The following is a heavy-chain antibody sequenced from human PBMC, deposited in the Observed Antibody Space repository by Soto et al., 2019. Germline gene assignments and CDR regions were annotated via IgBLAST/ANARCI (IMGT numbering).Heavy chain of an antibody. Sequence: QVQLVESGGGVVQPGRSLRLSCAASGFTFSSYGMHWVRQAPGKGLEWVAVIWDDGNNKYYADSMKGRFTISRDNSKYTLYLHMNSMRAEVTSVYYCARDLLAKSLYSDPSYNAYSGLDVWGQGTTVTVCS. D-gene: IGHD4-17*01. V-gene: IGHV3-33*01. J-gene: IGHJ6*02. CDR1: GFTFSSYG. CDR3: ARDLLAKSLYSDPSYNAYSGLDV. CDR2: IWDDGNNK.